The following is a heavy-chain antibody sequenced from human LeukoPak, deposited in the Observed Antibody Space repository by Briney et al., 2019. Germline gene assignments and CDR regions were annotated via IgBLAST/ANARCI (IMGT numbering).Heavy chain of an antibody. V-gene: IGHV3-15*01. CDR1: GVTVSSNY. CDR2: IKSKTDGGTT. J-gene: IGHJ4*02. D-gene: IGHD5-18*01. Sequence: GGSLRLSCAASGVTVSSNYMSWVRQAPGKGLEWVGRIKSKTDGGTTDYAAPVKGRFTISRDDSKNTLYLQMNSLKTEDTAVYYCTTDLRSDVDSYGFFDYWGQGTLVTVSS. CDR3: TTDLRSDVDSYGFFDY.